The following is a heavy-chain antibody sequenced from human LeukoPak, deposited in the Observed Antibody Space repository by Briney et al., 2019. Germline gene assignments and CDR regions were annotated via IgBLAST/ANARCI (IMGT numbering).Heavy chain of an antibody. CDR3: ASCPNYYYYMDV. V-gene: IGHV3-11*04. CDR2: ISSSGSTT. CDR1: GFTFSDYY. Sequence: GRSLRLSCAASGFTFSDYYMSWIRQAPGKGLEWVSYISSSGSTTFYSDSVKGRFTISRDNAKNSLSLQMNNLRAEDTAVYYCASCPNYYYYMDVWGKGTTVTVSS. J-gene: IGHJ6*03.